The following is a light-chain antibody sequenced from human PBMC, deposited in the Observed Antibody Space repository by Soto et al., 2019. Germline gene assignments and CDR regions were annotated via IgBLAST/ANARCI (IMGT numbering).Light chain of an antibody. J-gene: IGKJ1*01. V-gene: IGKV3-20*01. Sequence: EIVLTQSPGTLSLSSGEGATLSCRASQSVNSRYLAWYQQRPGQAPRLLIYGASNRATGIPDRFSGSGSGTDFTLTISRLEPEDFAVYHCQQYGDSPWTFGRGTKVDIK. CDR3: QQYGDSPWT. CDR1: QSVNSRY. CDR2: GAS.